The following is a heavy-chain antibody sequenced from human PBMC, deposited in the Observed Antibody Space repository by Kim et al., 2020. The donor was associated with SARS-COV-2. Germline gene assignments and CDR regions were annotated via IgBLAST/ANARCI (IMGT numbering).Heavy chain of an antibody. D-gene: IGHD2-2*01. J-gene: IGHJ6*01. V-gene: IGHV4-34*01. CDR1: GGSFSGYY. CDR2: INHSGST. CDR3: ARGPAVVVPAATPYYGMDV. Sequence: SETLSLTCAVYGGSFSGYYWSWIRQPPGKGLEWIGEINHSGSTNYNPSLKSRVTISVDTSKNQFSLKLSSVTAADTAVYYCARGPAVVVPAATPYYGMDV.